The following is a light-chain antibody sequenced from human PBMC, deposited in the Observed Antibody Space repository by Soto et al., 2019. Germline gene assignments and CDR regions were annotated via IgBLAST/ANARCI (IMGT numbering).Light chain of an antibody. V-gene: IGKV1-39*01. Sequence: IQLTQSPSSMSAYVGDRVTITCRASRSISRYLNWYQQKPGKAPNLLIYVASSLQSEVPSRFSGSGSGTDFTLTITSLQPEDFATYYCQKYSSAPRTFGQGTKVDIK. J-gene: IGKJ1*01. CDR2: VAS. CDR3: QKYSSAPRT. CDR1: RSISRY.